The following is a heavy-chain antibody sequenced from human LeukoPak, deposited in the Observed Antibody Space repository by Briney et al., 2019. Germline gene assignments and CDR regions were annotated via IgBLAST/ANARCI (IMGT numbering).Heavy chain of an antibody. J-gene: IGHJ4*02. V-gene: IGHV4-34*08. Sequence: GTLRLSCAASGFTFSSYWMSWVRQAPGKGLEWIGEINHSGSTNYNPSLKSRVTISVDTSKNQFSLKLSSVTAADTAVYYCAAYSGSYYFDYWGQGTLVTVSS. CDR3: AAYSGSYYFDY. CDR1: GFTFSSYW. D-gene: IGHD1-26*01. CDR2: INHSGST.